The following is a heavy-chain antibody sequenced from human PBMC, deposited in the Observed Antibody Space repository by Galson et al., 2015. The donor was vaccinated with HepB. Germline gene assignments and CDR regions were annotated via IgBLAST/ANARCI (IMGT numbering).Heavy chain of an antibody. Sequence: QSGAEVKKPGESLKISCKGSGYSFTSYWIGWVRQMPGKGLEWMGIIYPGDSDTRYSPSFQGQVTISADKSISTAYLQWSSLKASDTAMYYCARRRSSSWSDYYYYYMDVWGKGTTVTVSS. CDR2: IYPGDSDT. CDR3: ARRRSSSWSDYYYYYMDV. V-gene: IGHV5-51*03. D-gene: IGHD6-13*01. CDR1: GYSFTSYW. J-gene: IGHJ6*03.